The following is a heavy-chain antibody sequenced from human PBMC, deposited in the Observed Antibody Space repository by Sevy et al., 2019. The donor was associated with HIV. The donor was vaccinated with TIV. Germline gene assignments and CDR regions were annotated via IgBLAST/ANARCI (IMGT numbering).Heavy chain of an antibody. J-gene: IGHJ4*02. V-gene: IGHV4-39*01. CDR2: IYYTGSA. Sequence: SETLSLTCTVSGGSISTSSYHWAWIRQPPGKGLQWIGNIYYTGSAYYSPSLKRRVTIFIDTSKNHFSLKLSFVTAADTAVYYCARHDSGGLDYWGQGTLVTASS. D-gene: IGHD3-10*01. CDR1: GGSISTSSYH. CDR3: ARHDSGGLDY.